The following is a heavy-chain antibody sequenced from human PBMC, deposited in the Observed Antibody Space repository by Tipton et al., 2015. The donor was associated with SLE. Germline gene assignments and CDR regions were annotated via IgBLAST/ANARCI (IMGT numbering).Heavy chain of an antibody. J-gene: IGHJ4*02. V-gene: IGHV1-18*04. CDR2: ISPYNGNT. CDR1: GYTFTSYD. CDR3: ARVQVLPEYYFDY. Sequence: QVQLVQSGAEVKKPGASVKVSCKPSGYTFTSYDIHWVRQAPGKGLEWMGWISPYNGNTDSAQNLQGRVTMTADTSTTTAYMELRSLRSDDTAVYYCARVQVLPEYYFDYWGQGTLVIVSS. D-gene: IGHD2-2*01.